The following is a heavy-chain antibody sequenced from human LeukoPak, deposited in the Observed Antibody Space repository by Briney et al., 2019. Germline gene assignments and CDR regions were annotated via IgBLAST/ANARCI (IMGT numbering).Heavy chain of an antibody. D-gene: IGHD3-10*01. CDR2: INPSGGST. CDR3: ARGRPLLWSGGSPETRNWFDP. Sequence: GASVKVSCKASGYTFTSYYMHWVRQAPGQGLEWMGIINPSGGSTSYAQKFQGRVTMTRDTSTSTVYMELSSLRSEDTAVYYCARGRPLLWSGGSPETRNWFDPWGQGTLVTVSS. J-gene: IGHJ5*02. CDR1: GYTFTSYY. V-gene: IGHV1-46*01.